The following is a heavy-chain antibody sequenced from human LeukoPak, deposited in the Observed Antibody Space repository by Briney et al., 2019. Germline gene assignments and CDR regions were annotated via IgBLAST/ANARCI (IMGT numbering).Heavy chain of an antibody. D-gene: IGHD3-22*01. CDR1: GGSFSGYY. J-gene: IGHJ3*02. Sequence: PSETLSLTCAVYGGSFSGYYWSWIRQPPGKGLEWIGEINHSGSTNYNPSLKSRVTISVDTSKNQFSLKLSSVTAADTAVYYCARGLYYYESSGYYCDAFDIWGQGTMVTVSS. V-gene: IGHV4-34*01. CDR3: ARGLYYYESSGYYCDAFDI. CDR2: INHSGST.